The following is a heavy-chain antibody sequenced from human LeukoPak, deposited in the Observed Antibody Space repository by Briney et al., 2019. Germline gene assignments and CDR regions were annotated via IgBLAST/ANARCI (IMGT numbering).Heavy chain of an antibody. CDR3: ARYCSSTSCYQTGAFDI. CDR1: GGTFSSYA. CDR2: IIPIFGTA. V-gene: IGHV1-69*01. J-gene: IGHJ3*02. D-gene: IGHD2-2*01. Sequence: SVKVSCKASGGTFSSYAISWVRQAPGQGLEWMGGIIPIFGTANYAQKFQGRVTITADESTSTAYMELSSLRSEDTAVYYCARYCSSTSCYQTGAFDIWGQGTMVTVSS.